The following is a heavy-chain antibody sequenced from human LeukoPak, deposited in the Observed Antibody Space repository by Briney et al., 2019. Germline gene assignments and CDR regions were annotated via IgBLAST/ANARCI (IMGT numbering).Heavy chain of an antibody. Sequence: GGSLRLSCAASGFTFSSYWMNWVRQAPGKGLEWVSSISSSGSYIYYADSVKGRFTISRDNAKKSLYLQMNSLRAEDTAVYYCARVGPWVNPDYYYMDVWGKGTTVTVSS. CDR3: ARVGPWVNPDYYYMDV. CDR1: GFTFSSYW. D-gene: IGHD1-14*01. CDR2: ISSSGSYI. V-gene: IGHV3-21*01. J-gene: IGHJ6*03.